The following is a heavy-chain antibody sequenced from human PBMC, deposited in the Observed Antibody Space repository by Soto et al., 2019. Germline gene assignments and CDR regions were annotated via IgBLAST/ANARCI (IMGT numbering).Heavy chain of an antibody. D-gene: IGHD4-4*01. J-gene: IGHJ4*02. CDR3: VTLQFSRWFY. CDR1: GFTFSSYA. V-gene: IGHV3-23*01. CDR2: ISGSGGRT. Sequence: GGSLRLSCAASGFTFSSYAMIWVRQAPGRGLEWVSVISGSGGRTGYADSVKGRFTVSRDNSKNTLYLQMSSLTAEGTAMYYCVTLQFSRWFYWGLGTLVTVSS.